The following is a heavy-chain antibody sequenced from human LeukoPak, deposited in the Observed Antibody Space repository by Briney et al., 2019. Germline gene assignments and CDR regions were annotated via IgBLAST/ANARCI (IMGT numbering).Heavy chain of an antibody. CDR3: ASPGSIAARGAFDI. D-gene: IGHD6-6*01. CDR1: GFTFSSYA. V-gene: IGHV3-30*04. Sequence: PGRSLRLSCAASGFTFSSYAMHWVRQAPGKGLEWVAVISYDGSNKYYADSVKGRFTISRDNSKNTLYLQMNSLRAEDTAVYYCASPGSIAARGAFDIWGQGTMVTVSS. CDR2: ISYDGSNK. J-gene: IGHJ3*02.